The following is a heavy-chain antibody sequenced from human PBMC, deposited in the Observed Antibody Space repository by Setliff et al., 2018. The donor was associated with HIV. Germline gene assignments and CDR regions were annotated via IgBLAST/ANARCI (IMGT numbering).Heavy chain of an antibody. D-gene: IGHD2-15*01. V-gene: IGHV1-24*01. J-gene: IGHJ3*02. Sequence: ASVKVSCKVYGYTLSELSIHWVRQAPGKGLEWMGYFDPQDGETVYAQKFQGRVTLTEDTSTGTAYMELSSLRSEDTAVYYCVVPAAVGAPDAFDIWGQGTKVTVSS. CDR2: FDPQDGET. CDR1: GYTLSELS. CDR3: VVPAAVGAPDAFDI.